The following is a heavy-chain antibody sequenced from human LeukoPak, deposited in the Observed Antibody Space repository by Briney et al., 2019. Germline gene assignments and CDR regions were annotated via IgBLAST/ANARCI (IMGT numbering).Heavy chain of an antibody. CDR3: ARAPRDYSNSYYYYMDV. J-gene: IGHJ6*03. V-gene: IGHV3-11*01. Sequence: GGSLRLSCAASGFTFSDYNMNRVRQAPGKGLEWVSYITNSGSTIHYADSVKGRFTISRDNAKNSLCLQMNSLRADDTAVYYCARAPRDYSNSYYYYMDVWGKGTTVTASS. D-gene: IGHD4-11*01. CDR2: ITNSGSTI. CDR1: GFTFSDYN.